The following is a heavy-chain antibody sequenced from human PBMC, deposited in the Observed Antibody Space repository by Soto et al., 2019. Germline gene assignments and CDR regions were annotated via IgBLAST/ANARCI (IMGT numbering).Heavy chain of an antibody. CDR3: ANDLSAGRGFGLGH. D-gene: IGHD3-22*01. V-gene: IGHV3-23*01. J-gene: IGHJ4*02. CDR2: VSGAGDTT. CDR1: GFTFSTYA. Sequence: EVQLLESGGGSVQPGESLRLSCAASGFTFSTYAMSWVRQAPGKGLEWVSGVSGAGDTTYYADSVKGRFTISRDNSKNTLFLHMHNMRVEDTAVYYCANDLSAGRGFGLGHWGQGTQVTVSS.